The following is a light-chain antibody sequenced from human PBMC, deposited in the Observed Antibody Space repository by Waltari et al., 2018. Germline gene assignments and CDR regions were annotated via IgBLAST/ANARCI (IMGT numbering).Light chain of an antibody. J-gene: IGKJ5*01. Sequence: DIVLTQSPDSLAVSLGERATINCKSSQSLLYSSVNKHRLAWYQQKAGQPPKLLIYWASTREPGVPDQFSGSGSGTDFTLTISSLQAEDVAVYYCQQRSNWPPITFGQGTRLEIK. CDR2: WAS. CDR3: QQRSNWPPIT. V-gene: IGKV4-1*01. CDR1: QSLLYSSVNKHR.